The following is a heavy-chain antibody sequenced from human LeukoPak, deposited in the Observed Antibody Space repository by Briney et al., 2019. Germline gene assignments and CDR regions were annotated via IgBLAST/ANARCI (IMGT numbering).Heavy chain of an antibody. Sequence: SEALSLTCTVSGGSISSSSYYWGWIRQPPGKGLEWIGSIYYSGSTYYNPSLKSRVTISVDTSKNQFSLKLSSVTAADTAVCYCARVRWTYYYDSSGYREAFDYWGQGTLVTVSS. V-gene: IGHV4-39*07. J-gene: IGHJ4*02. CDR3: ARVRWTYYYDSSGYREAFDY. CDR2: IYYSGST. CDR1: GGSISSSSYY. D-gene: IGHD3-22*01.